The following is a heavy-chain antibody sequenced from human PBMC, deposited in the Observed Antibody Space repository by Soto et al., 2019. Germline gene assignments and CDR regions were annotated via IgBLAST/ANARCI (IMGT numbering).Heavy chain of an antibody. V-gene: IGHV3-30-3*01. CDR3: ARDAPPPTIFGVVNTYYYGMDV. D-gene: IGHD3-3*01. J-gene: IGHJ6*02. CDR1: GFTFSSYA. CDR2: ISYDGSNK. Sequence: LRLSCAASGFTFSSYAMHWVRQAPGKGLEWVAVISYDGSNKYYADSVKGRFTISRDNSKNTLYLQMNSLRAEDTAVYYCARDAPPPTIFGVVNTYYYGMDVWGQGTTVTVSS.